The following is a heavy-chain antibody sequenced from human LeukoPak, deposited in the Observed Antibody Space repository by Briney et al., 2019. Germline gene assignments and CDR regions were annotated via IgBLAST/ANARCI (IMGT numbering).Heavy chain of an antibody. D-gene: IGHD2-15*01. CDR2: IYYSGST. Sequence: SETLSLTCTVSSGSVSSGSYYWSWIRQPPGKGLEWIGYIYYSGSTNYNPSLKSRVTISVDTSKNQFSLKPSSVTAADTAVYYCATLVAATPRNYYYGMDVWGQGTTVTVSS. CDR1: SGSVSSGSYY. V-gene: IGHV4-61*01. CDR3: ATLVAATPRNYYYGMDV. J-gene: IGHJ6*02.